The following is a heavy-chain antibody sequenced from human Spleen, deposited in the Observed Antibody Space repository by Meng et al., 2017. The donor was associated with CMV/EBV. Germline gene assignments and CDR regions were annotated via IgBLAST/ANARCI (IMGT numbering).Heavy chain of an antibody. Sequence: SETLSLTCAVYGGSFSGYYWSWIRQPPGKGLEWIGEINHSGSTNYNPSLKSRVTISVDTSKNQFSLKLSSVTAADTAVYYCGRHLSSSSKAVDYWGQGTLVTVSS. CDR3: GRHLSSSSKAVDY. CDR2: INHSGST. D-gene: IGHD6-6*01. CDR1: GGSFSGYY. J-gene: IGHJ4*02. V-gene: IGHV4-34*01.